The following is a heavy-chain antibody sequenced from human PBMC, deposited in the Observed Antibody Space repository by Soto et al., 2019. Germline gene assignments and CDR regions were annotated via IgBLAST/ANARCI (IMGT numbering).Heavy chain of an antibody. CDR3: ASSGSYLDAFDI. Sequence: QVQLVQSGAEVKKPGSSVKVSCKASGGTFSSYAISWVRQAPGQGLEWMGGIIPIFGTANYAQKFQGRVTITADESTSTAYMEQSSLRSEDPAVYYCASSGSYLDAFDIWGLGTMVTVSS. CDR2: IIPIFGTA. V-gene: IGHV1-69*12. J-gene: IGHJ3*02. CDR1: GGTFSSYA. D-gene: IGHD1-26*01.